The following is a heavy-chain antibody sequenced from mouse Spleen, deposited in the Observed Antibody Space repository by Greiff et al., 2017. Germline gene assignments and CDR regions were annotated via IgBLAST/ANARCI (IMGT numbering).Heavy chain of an antibody. CDR3: TRDGYDYVDYAMDY. J-gene: IGHJ4*01. Sequence: EVQRVESGEGLVKPGGSLKLSCAASGFTFSSYAMSWVRQTPEKRLEWVAYISSGGDYIYYADTVKGRFTISRDNARNTLYLQMSSLKSEDTAMYYCTRDGYDYVDYAMDYWGQGTSVTVSS. V-gene: IGHV5-9-1*02. D-gene: IGHD2-4*01. CDR1: GFTFSSYA. CDR2: ISSGGDYI.